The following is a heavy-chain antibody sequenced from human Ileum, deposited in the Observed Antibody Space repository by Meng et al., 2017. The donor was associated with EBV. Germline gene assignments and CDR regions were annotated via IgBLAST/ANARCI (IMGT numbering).Heavy chain of an antibody. CDR2: TFYTSKWSN. CDR3: ARGYGPIHSEYNFDY. Sequence: QVQLQQSGPGLVKPSQTLSLTCAISGDSVSSNSAAWNWIRQSPSRGLEWLGRTFYTSKWSNEYAVSVKSRITINPDTSKNQFFLQLNSVTPEDTAVYYCARGYGPIHSEYNFDYWGQGTLVTVSS. J-gene: IGHJ4*02. CDR1: GDSVSSNSAA. D-gene: IGHD1-26*01. V-gene: IGHV6-1*01.